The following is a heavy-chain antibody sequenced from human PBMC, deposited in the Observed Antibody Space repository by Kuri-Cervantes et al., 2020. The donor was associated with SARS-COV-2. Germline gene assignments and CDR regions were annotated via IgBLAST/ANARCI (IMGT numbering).Heavy chain of an antibody. CDR2: IAASNGET. CDR3: ARTYLCVTCSPGF. Sequence: ASVKVSCKASGYTFTSYAMHWVRQAPGQRLEWMGWIAASNGETNYAQKFQGRVTMTTDTATSTAYMELRSLTSDDTAVYYCARTYLCVTCSPGFWGQGTLVTVSS. V-gene: IGHV1-3*01. J-gene: IGHJ4*02. D-gene: IGHD2/OR15-2a*01. CDR1: GYTFTSYA.